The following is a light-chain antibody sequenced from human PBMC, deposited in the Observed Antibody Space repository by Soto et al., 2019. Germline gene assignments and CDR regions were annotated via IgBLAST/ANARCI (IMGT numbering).Light chain of an antibody. CDR3: QQYNIWPQT. J-gene: IGKJ1*01. Sequence: EIVVTQSPGTRSLSPGERATLSCRSSQMVTSNYLSWYQQKPGQAPRLLIYGASTRATGIPARFSGSGSGTEFTLTISSLQSEDFAVYFCQQYNIWPQTFGQGTKVDTK. V-gene: IGKV3-15*01. CDR1: QMVTSN. CDR2: GAS.